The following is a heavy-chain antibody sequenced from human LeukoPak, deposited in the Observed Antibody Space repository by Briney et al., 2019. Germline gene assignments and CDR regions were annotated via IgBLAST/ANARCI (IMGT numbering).Heavy chain of an antibody. CDR2: IRNRANSYIT. V-gene: IGHV3-72*01. J-gene: IGHJ4*02. CDR3: TRLNYYDGSGYYPDY. Sequence: GGSLRLSCAASGFTFSDHHMDWVRQAPGGGLEWVGRIRNRANSYITKYAASVTGRFTISRDDSKNSMFLQMNSLRAEDTAVYYCTRLNYYDGSGYYPDYWGQGTLVTVSS. D-gene: IGHD3-22*01. CDR1: GFTFSDHH.